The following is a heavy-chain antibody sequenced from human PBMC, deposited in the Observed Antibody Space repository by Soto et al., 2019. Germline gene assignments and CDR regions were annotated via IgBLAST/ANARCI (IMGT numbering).Heavy chain of an antibody. CDR2: MHPNSGNT. Sequence: QVQLVQSGAEVKKPGASVKVSCKASGYTFTSYDINWVRQATGRGLEWMGWMHPNSGNTGYAQKFQGRVNMTRNTSISTAYMELSSLRSEDTAVYYCARDTVTTSQHCMDVWGQGTTVTVSS. V-gene: IGHV1-8*01. CDR3: ARDTVTTSQHCMDV. CDR1: GYTFTSYD. D-gene: IGHD4-17*01. J-gene: IGHJ6*02.